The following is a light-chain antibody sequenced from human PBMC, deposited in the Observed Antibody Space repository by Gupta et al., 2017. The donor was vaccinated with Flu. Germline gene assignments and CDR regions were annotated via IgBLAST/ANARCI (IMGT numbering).Light chain of an antibody. CDR1: QSVSSY. J-gene: IGKJ5*01. CDR2: DAS. Sequence: PATLSWSPGERSTRSCRASQSVSSYLAWYQQNPGQAPRLLIYDASNRATGIPARFSGSGSGTEFTLTISSLEPEDFAVYYCQQRRSWPITFGQGTQLEIK. CDR3: QQRRSWPIT. V-gene: IGKV3-11*01.